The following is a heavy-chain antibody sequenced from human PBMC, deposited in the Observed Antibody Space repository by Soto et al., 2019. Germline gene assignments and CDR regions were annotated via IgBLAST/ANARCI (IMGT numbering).Heavy chain of an antibody. D-gene: IGHD6-13*01. CDR1: GGSISSYY. CDR3: AREGWGGIADYFDY. Sequence: QVQLQESGPGLVKPSETLSLTCTVSGGSISSYYWSWIRQPPGKGLEWIGYIYYSGSTNYNPSLKSRVTISVDTSKNQFSLKLSSVTAADTAVYYCAREGWGGIADYFDYWGQGTLVTVSS. V-gene: IGHV4-59*01. CDR2: IYYSGST. J-gene: IGHJ4*02.